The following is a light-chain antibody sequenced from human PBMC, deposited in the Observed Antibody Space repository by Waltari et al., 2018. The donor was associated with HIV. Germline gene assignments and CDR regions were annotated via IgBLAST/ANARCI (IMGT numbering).Light chain of an antibody. CDR1: QGIRSY. V-gene: IGKV1-39*01. CDR2: AVF. Sequence: DIQMTQSPSSLSASVGDRVTITCRASQGIRSYLNWYQQKPGKAPKLLISAVFTLQSGVPSRFSGSGSGTDFTLTISSLQPEDFATYYCQQTSTVPYTFGQGTKLEIK. CDR3: QQTSTVPYT. J-gene: IGKJ2*01.